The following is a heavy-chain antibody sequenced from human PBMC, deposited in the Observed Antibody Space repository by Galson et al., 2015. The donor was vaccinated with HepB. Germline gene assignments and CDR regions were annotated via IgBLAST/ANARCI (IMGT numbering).Heavy chain of an antibody. CDR1: GFTFGIYW. J-gene: IGHJ4*02. Sequence: SLRLSCAASGFTFGIYWMHWVRQPPGGGPVWVSHINPDGTNVRSADSVKGRFTISRDNAKNTLYLQMNSLRDEDTAVYYCLHDSDGPDYWGQGTMVTVSS. D-gene: IGHD3-22*01. CDR2: INPDGTNV. CDR3: LHDSDGPDY. V-gene: IGHV3-74*01.